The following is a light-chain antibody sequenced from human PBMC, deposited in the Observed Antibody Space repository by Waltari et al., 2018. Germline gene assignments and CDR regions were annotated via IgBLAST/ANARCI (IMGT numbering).Light chain of an antibody. CDR1: YNICPS. Sequence: DIPLTQSPSSLSAFVRDTVSISCRTDYNICPSLSWYRQKSPGAPRLLIFGASVLKRGAPSRFSGRGSGTDFTLTITGLQIEDFATYYCQQTSTTLWTFGQGT. J-gene: IGKJ1*01. CDR2: GAS. V-gene: IGKV1-39*01. CDR3: QQTSTTLWT.